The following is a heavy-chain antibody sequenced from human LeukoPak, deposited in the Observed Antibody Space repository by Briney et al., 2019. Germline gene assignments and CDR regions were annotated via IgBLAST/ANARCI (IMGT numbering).Heavy chain of an antibody. V-gene: IGHV3-48*04. CDR1: GFTFSNYI. CDR2: ISTSSSTT. J-gene: IGHJ4*02. D-gene: IGHD3-10*01. CDR3: ARRVSDSGSFSFDY. Sequence: PGGSLRLSCAASGFTFSNYIMNWVRQAPGKGLEWVSYISTSSSTTYYADSVKGRFTVSRDNAKSSLFLQMNSLRAEDTAVYYCARRVSDSGSFSFDYWGQGTLVTVSS.